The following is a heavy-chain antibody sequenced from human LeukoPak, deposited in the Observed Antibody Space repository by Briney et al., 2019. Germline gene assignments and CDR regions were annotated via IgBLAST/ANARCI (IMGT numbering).Heavy chain of an antibody. V-gene: IGHV4-39*07. CDR1: GGSISSTSYY. Sequence: SETLSLTCTVSGGSISSTSYYWGWIRQPPGKGLEWIGYIYSSGSTYYNPSLKSRVTISVDTSKNQFSLKLSSVTAADTAVYYCARGFIYYYGSRSYYGPPSYWGQGTLVTVSS. J-gene: IGHJ4*02. D-gene: IGHD3-10*01. CDR2: IYSSGST. CDR3: ARGFIYYYGSRSYYGPPSY.